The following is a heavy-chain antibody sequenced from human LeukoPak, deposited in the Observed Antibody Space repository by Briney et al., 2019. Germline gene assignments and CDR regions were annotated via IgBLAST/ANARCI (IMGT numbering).Heavy chain of an antibody. V-gene: IGHV3-30-3*01. Sequence: GGSLRLSCAASGFTFSSYAMHWVRQAPGKGLEWVAVISYDGSNKYYADSVKGRFTISRDNSKNTLYLQMNSLRAEDTAVYYCARARNYSSGRWDYWGQGTLVTVSS. CDR3: ARARNYSSGRWDY. D-gene: IGHD6-19*01. J-gene: IGHJ4*02. CDR2: ISYDGSNK. CDR1: GFTFSSYA.